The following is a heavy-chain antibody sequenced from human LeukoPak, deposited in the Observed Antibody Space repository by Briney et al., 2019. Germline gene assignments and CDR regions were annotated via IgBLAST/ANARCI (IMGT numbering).Heavy chain of an antibody. CDR1: GFTFSNYA. D-gene: IGHD3-10*01. J-gene: IGHJ4*02. CDR2: ISSSSSTI. V-gene: IGHV3-48*02. Sequence: GGSLRLSCAASGFTFSNYAMSWVRQAPGKGLEWVSYISSSSSTIYYADSVKGRFTISRDNAKNSLYLQMNSLRDEDTAVYYCARDQGLLWFGESIDYWGQGTLVTVSS. CDR3: ARDQGLLWFGESIDY.